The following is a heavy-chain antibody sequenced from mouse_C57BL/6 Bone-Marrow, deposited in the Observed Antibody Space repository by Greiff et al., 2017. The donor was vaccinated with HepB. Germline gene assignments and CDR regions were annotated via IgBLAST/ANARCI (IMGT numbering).Heavy chain of an antibody. CDR3: ARRGNSNYPHFDY. V-gene: IGHV5-9*01. Sequence: EVKVVESGGGLVKPGGSLKLSCAASGFTFSSYTMSWVRQTPEKRLEWVATISGGGGNTYYPDSVKGRFTISRDNAKNTLYLQRSSLRSEDTALYYCARRGNSNYPHFDYWGQGTTLTVSS. J-gene: IGHJ2*01. CDR1: GFTFSSYT. CDR2: ISGGGGNT. D-gene: IGHD2-5*01.